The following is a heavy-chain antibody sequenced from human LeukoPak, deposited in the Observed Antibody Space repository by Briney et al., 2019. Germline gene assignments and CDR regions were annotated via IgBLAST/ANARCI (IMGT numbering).Heavy chain of an antibody. CDR3: GRERSSWELPRKGYGMDV. Sequence: GGSLRLSCAASGFTLSSYEMNWVRQAPGKGLGWVSYISSSGSTIYYAHSVKGRFTISRDNAKNSLYLQMHSLRAEDTAVYYCGRERSSWELPRKGYGMDVWGQGTTVTVS. V-gene: IGHV3-48*03. CDR2: ISSSGSTI. CDR1: GFTLSSYE. J-gene: IGHJ6*02. D-gene: IGHD1-26*01.